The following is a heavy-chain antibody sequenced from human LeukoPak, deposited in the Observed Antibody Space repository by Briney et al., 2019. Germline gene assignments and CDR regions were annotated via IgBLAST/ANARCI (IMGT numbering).Heavy chain of an antibody. CDR3: ARRDPGGAFDI. CDR1: GASVSSSSYL. Sequence: SETLSLSCTVSGASVSSSSYLWGWIRQPPGKGLEWIGSIYYSGSTYYNPSLKSRVTISVDTSKNQFSLKLSSVTAADTAVYYCARRDPGGAFDIWGQGTMVTVSS. D-gene: IGHD4-23*01. V-gene: IGHV4-39*01. CDR2: IYYSGST. J-gene: IGHJ3*02.